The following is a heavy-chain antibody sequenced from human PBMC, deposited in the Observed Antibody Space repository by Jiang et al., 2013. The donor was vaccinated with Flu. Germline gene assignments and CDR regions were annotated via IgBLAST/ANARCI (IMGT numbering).Heavy chain of an antibody. CDR3: ARGQRLVPEVCWFDP. D-gene: IGHD6-13*01. CDR2: INHSGST. CDR1: GGSFSGYY. J-gene: IGHJ5*02. V-gene: IGHV4-34*01. Sequence: LLKPSETLSLTCAVYGGSFSGYYWSWIRQPPGKGLEWIGEINHSGSTNYNPSLKSRVTISVDTSKNQFSLKLSSVTAADTAVYYCARGQRLVPEVCWFDPWGQGTLVTVSS.